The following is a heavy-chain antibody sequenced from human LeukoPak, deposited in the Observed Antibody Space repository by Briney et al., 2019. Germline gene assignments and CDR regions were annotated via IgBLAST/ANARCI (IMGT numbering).Heavy chain of an antibody. CDR3: ARGHCSSTSCYPANDAFDI. CDR1: GGSIGSGDYY. CDR2: IYYSGST. V-gene: IGHV4-30-4*08. D-gene: IGHD2-2*01. J-gene: IGHJ3*02. Sequence: SQTLSLTCTVSGGSIGSGDYYWSWIRQLPGKGLEWIGYIYYSGSTYYNPSLKSRVTISVDTSKNQFSLKLSSVTAADTAVYYCARGHCSSTSCYPANDAFDIWGQGTMVTVSS.